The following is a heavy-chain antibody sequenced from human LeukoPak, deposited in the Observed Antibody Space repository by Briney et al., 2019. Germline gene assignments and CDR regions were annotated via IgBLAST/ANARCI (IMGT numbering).Heavy chain of an antibody. CDR1: RFIFSNYY. D-gene: IGHD6-13*01. J-gene: IGHJ4*02. CDR2: IDAHGGTN. V-gene: IGHV3-11*04. Sequence: GGSLRLSCAASRFIFSNYYMSWIRQAPGKGLEWIATIDAHGGTNYYADSAQGRFTTSRDNAKNTLYLQMNSLRVEDTAVYYCARGTATTAGIDYWGQGTLVTVSS. CDR3: ARGTATTAGIDY.